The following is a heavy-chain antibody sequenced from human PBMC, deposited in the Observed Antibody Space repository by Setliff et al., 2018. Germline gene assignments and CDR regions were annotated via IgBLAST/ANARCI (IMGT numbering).Heavy chain of an antibody. J-gene: IGHJ4*02. CDR2: IWNDGSSK. D-gene: IGHD3-16*01. CDR3: ARDGGEY. V-gene: IGHV3-33*01. CDR1: GFTFSNYG. Sequence: GGSLRLSCVASGFTFSNYGMHWVRQAPGKGLEWVALIWNDGSSKFYGDSVKGRFTISRDNSKNTLYLQMDSLRDEDTAVYYCARDGGEYWGQGTLVTVSS.